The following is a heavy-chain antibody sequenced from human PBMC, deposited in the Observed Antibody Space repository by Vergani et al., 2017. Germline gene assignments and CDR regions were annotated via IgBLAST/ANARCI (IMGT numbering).Heavy chain of an antibody. CDR1: GGSISSSSYY. CDR2: IYYSGST. V-gene: IGHV4-39*07. D-gene: IGHD2-15*01. J-gene: IGHJ6*03. CDR3: ARVAAVVVAGRYMDV. Sequence: QLQLQESGPGLVKPSETLSLTCTVSGGSISSSSYYWGWIRQPPGKGLEWIGSIYYSGSTNYNPSLKSRVTISVDTSKNQFSLKLSSVTAADTAVYYCARVAAVVVAGRYMDVWGKGTTVTVSS.